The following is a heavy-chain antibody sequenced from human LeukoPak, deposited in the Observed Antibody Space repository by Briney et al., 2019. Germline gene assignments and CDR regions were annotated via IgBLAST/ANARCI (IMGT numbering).Heavy chain of an antibody. D-gene: IGHD3-16*01. CDR1: GFTVSSHY. Sequence: GGSLRLSCAASGFTVSSHYMSWVRQAPGKGLGWVLVIYSDDSTYSADSLKGRFTISRDISKNTLFLQMNSLRAEDTAVYYCARVYWHDNGEYFQHWGQGTLVTVSS. J-gene: IGHJ1*01. CDR2: IYSDDST. V-gene: IGHV3-66*01. CDR3: ARVYWHDNGEYFQH.